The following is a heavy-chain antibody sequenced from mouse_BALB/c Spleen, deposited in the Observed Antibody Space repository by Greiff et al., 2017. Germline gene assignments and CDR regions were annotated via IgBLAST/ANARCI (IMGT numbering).Heavy chain of an antibody. Sequence: QVQLQQSGAELARPGASVKLSCKASGYTFTSYWMQWVKQRPGQGLEWIGAIYPGDGDTRYTQKFKGKATLTADKSSSTAYMQLSSLASEDSAVYYCARAGDGYSYYYAMDYWGQGTSVTVSS. CDR1: GYTFTSYW. V-gene: IGHV1-87*01. J-gene: IGHJ4*01. CDR2: IYPGDGDT. CDR3: ARAGDGYSYYYAMDY. D-gene: IGHD2-3*01.